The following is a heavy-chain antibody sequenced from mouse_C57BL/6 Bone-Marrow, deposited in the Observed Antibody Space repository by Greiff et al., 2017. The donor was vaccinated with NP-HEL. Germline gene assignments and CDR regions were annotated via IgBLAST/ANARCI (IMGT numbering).Heavy chain of an antibody. CDR2: INPSTGGT. CDR1: GYSFTGYY. CDR3: ARGDGSSSWFAY. J-gene: IGHJ3*01. V-gene: IGHV1-42*01. Sequence: QESGPELVKPGASVKISCKASGYSFTGYYMNWVKQSPEKSLEWIGEINPSTGGTTYNQKFKAKATLTVDKSSSTAYMQLKSLTSEDSAVYYCARGDGSSSWFAYWGQGTLVTVSA. D-gene: IGHD1-1*01.